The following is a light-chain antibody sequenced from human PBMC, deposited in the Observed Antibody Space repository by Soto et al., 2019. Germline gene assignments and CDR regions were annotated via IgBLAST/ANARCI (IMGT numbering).Light chain of an antibody. CDR1: EDITNY. Sequence: DLQMTQSPSSLSASVGDRVTITCQASEDITNYLNWYQQKPGKVPKLLSYDASNLEVGVTSRFSGSGSGTDFTFTISSLQPEDIATYYCQQYDSLPYTFGQGTKLEIK. V-gene: IGKV1-33*01. CDR2: DAS. CDR3: QQYDSLPYT. J-gene: IGKJ2*01.